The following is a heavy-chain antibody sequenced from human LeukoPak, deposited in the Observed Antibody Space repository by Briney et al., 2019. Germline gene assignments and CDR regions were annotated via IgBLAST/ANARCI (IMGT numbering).Heavy chain of an antibody. V-gene: IGHV1-2*04. CDR2: INPNSGGT. CDR3: ARGLPPHYDFWSGSKGYFDY. CDR1: GYTFTGYY. J-gene: IGHJ4*02. Sequence: ASVKVSCKASGYTFTGYYMHWVRQAPGQGLEWMGWINPNSGGTNYAQKFQGWVTMTRDTSISTAYMELSRLRSDDTAVYYCARGLPPHYDFWSGSKGYFDYWGQGTLVTVSS. D-gene: IGHD3-3*01.